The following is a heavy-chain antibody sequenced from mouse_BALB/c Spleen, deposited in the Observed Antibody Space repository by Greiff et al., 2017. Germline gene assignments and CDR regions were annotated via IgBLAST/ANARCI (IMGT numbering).Heavy chain of an antibody. V-gene: IGHV5-6-3*01. J-gene: IGHJ4*01. CDR2: INSNGGST. CDR3: ARNYYRYYAMDY. Sequence: EVKLMESGGGLVQPGGSLKLSCAASGFTFSSYGMSWVRQTPDKRLELVATINSNGGSTYYPDSVKGRFTISRDNAKNTLYLQMSSLKSEDTAMYYCARNYYRYYAMDYWGQGTSVTVSS. CDR1: GFTFSSYG. D-gene: IGHD2-14*01.